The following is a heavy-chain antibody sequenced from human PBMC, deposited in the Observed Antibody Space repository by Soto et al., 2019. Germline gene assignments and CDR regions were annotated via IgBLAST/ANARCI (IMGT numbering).Heavy chain of an antibody. CDR1: GGSFSDYY. D-gene: IGHD6-6*01. V-gene: IGHV4-34*01. Sequence: ETLSLTCAVYGGSFSDYYWSWIRQPPGKGLEWIGEINHSGSTNYNPSLRSRVTISVDTSKNQFSLKLSSVTAADTAVYYCARANVRRAARFDYWGQGTLVTVSS. CDR3: ARANVRRAARFDY. CDR2: INHSGST. J-gene: IGHJ4*02.